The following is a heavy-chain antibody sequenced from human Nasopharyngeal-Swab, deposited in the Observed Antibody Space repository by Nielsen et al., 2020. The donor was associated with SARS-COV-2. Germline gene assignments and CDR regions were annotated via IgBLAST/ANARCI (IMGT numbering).Heavy chain of an antibody. J-gene: IGHJ4*02. CDR1: GLSVSSNY. CDR2: IYPGGST. V-gene: IGHV3-53*01. D-gene: IGHD5-24*01. Sequence: GESLKISCAASGLSVSSNYMSWVRQAPGKGLEWVSIIYPGGSTYYADSVKGRFTISRDSSRNTLYLQMNSLTAEDTAVYYCARVLDGYNGFDNWGQGTQVTVSS. CDR3: ARVLDGYNGFDN.